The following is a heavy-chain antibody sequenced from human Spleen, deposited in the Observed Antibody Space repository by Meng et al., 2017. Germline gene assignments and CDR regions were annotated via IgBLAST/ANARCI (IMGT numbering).Heavy chain of an antibody. Sequence: QVPLVQAGSAVKTPGASVKVSLKASGYTFPDYWLHWVRRAPGQGLEWMGRINPKSGDTHYAQRFQGRVTMTGDTSISTAYMELSSLRSDDTAVYYCARDGSSSWSTDYWGQGTLVTVSS. V-gene: IGHV1-2*06. CDR3: ARDGSSSWSTDY. CDR2: INPKSGDT. CDR1: GYTFPDYW. J-gene: IGHJ4*02. D-gene: IGHD6-13*01.